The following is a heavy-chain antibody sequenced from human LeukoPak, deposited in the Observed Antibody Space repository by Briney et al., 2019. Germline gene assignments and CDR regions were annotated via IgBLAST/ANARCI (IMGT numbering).Heavy chain of an antibody. CDR3: AIHIVVVPAAKKKNWFDP. D-gene: IGHD2-2*01. V-gene: IGHV4-34*01. CDR2: INHSGST. CDR1: GGSFSGYY. J-gene: IGHJ5*02. Sequence: SEALSLTCAVYGGSFSGYYWSWIRQPPGKGLEWIGEINHSGSTNYNPSLKSRVTISVDTSKNQFSLKLSSVTAADTAVYYCAIHIVVVPAAKKKNWFDPWGQGTLVTVSS.